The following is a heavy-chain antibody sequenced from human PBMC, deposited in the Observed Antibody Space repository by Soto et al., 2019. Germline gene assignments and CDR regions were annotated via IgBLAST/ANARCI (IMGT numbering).Heavy chain of an antibody. CDR3: ARGHKASGSGSYTLDAFDI. D-gene: IGHD3-10*01. V-gene: IGHV4-59*01. Sequence: SETLSLTCTVSGGSIRGYYWTWIRQSPGRGLEWLGFISDSGSTNYNPSLKSRVTISVDTSKNQFSLKLSSVTAADTAVYYCARGHKASGSGSYTLDAFDIWGQGTMVTVSS. J-gene: IGHJ3*02. CDR1: GGSIRGYY. CDR2: ISDSGST.